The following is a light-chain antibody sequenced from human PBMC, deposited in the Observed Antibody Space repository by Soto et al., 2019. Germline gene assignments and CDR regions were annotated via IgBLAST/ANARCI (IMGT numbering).Light chain of an antibody. V-gene: IGLV2-8*01. CDR1: SSDVGGYNY. Sequence: QSVLTQPPSASGSPGQSVTISCTGTSSDVGGYNYVSWYQQHPGKAPKLMIYEVSKRPSGVPDRFSGSKAGNTASLTVSGLQAEYEGNYYCSSYAGSNTVVFGGGTKLTVL. CDR2: EVS. CDR3: SSYAGSNTVV. J-gene: IGLJ2*01.